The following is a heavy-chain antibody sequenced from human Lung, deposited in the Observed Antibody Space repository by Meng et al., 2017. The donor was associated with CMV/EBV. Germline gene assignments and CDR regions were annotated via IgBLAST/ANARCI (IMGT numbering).Heavy chain of an antibody. V-gene: IGHV4-34*01. CDR1: GGSFSGYY. Sequence: SETLSLTCAVYGGSFSGYYWSWIRQPPGKGLEWIGEINHSGSTNYNPSLKSRVTISVDTSKNQFSLKLSSVTAADTAVYYCARAGQQLVSYYYYYYGMDVWGQGXTVTVSS. CDR3: ARAGQQLVSYYYYYYGMDV. CDR2: INHSGST. J-gene: IGHJ6*02. D-gene: IGHD6-13*01.